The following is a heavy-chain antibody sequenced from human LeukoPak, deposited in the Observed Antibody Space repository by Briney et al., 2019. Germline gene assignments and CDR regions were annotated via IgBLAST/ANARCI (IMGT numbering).Heavy chain of an antibody. D-gene: IGHD6-13*01. CDR3: ARDYAAAGTGGDY. CDR2: INPNSGGT. CDR1: GYTXTGYY. J-gene: IGHJ4*02. Sequence: GASVKVSCKASGYTXTGYYMHWVRQAPRQGLEWMGWINPNSGGTNYGQKFQGRVTMTRDTSISTAYMELSRLRSDDTAVYYCARDYAAAGTGGDYWGQGTLVTVSS. V-gene: IGHV1-2*02.